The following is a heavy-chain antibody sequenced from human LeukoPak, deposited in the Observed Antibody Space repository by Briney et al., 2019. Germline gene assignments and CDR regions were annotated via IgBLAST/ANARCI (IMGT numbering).Heavy chain of an antibody. Sequence: GGSLRLSCAASGFTFSSSGMHRVRQAPGKGLEWVAFIRYDGSNKYYADSVKGRVTIYRDNSQNTLYLQMNSLRAEDTAVYYCSKMDTAMVTGYWGQGALVAVSS. CDR1: GFTFSSSG. CDR2: IRYDGSNK. V-gene: IGHV3-30*02. J-gene: IGHJ4*02. CDR3: SKMDTAMVTGY. D-gene: IGHD5-18*01.